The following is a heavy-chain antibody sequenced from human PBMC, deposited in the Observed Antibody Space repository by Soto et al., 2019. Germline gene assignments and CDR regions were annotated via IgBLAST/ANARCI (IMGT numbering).Heavy chain of an antibody. D-gene: IGHD2-2*01. CDR3: AREAYQLLFTWFDP. Sequence: PSETLSLTCTVSGGSVSSGSYYWSWIRQPPGKGLEWIGYIYYSGSTNHNPSLKSRVTISVDTSKNQFSLKLSSVTAADTAVYYCAREAYQLLFTWFDPWGQGTLVTVSS. V-gene: IGHV4-61*01. CDR1: GGSVSSGSYY. CDR2: IYYSGST. J-gene: IGHJ5*02.